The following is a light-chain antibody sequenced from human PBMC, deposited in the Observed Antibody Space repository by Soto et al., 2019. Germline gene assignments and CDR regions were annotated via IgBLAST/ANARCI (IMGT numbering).Light chain of an antibody. J-gene: IGKJ1*01. Sequence: EIALTQSPGTLSLSPGERATLSCRASQSVSSSYLAWYQQKPGQAPRLLIYAASSRATGIPDRFSGTGSGTDFTLTISRLEPEDFAVYYCQQYSSSRTFGQGTKVEIK. CDR1: QSVSSSY. CDR2: AAS. V-gene: IGKV3-20*01. CDR3: QQYSSSRT.